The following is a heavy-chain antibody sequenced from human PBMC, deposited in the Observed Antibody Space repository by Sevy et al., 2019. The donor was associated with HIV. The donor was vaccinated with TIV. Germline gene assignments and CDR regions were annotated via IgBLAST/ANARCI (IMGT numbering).Heavy chain of an antibody. J-gene: IGHJ4*02. D-gene: IGHD6-19*01. CDR3: ARGGGSGWYYFDS. CDR2: IISFFDMT. V-gene: IGHV1-69*13. CDR1: GGTFSRDG. Sequence: VKVSCKASGGTFSRDGISWVRRAPGQGLEWMGGIISFFDMTNYAQKFQGRVTITADESTSTVYMELSSLRFEDTAVYYCARGGGSGWYYFDSRGQGTLVTVFS.